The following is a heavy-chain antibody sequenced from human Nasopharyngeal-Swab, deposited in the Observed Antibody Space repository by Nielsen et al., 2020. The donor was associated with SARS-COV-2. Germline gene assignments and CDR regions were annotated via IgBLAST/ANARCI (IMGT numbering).Heavy chain of an antibody. D-gene: IGHD6-19*01. CDR2: ISFRGATK. V-gene: IGHV3-23*01. Sequence: GGSLRLSCAASGFTFSNFAMSWVRQAPGKGLEWISGISFRGATKYYADSVKGRFTVSRDNSKNTLYLQMNSLRAEDTAVYYCARLYSSGFYFDYWGQGTLVTVSS. CDR1: GFTFSNFA. J-gene: IGHJ4*02. CDR3: ARLYSSGFYFDY.